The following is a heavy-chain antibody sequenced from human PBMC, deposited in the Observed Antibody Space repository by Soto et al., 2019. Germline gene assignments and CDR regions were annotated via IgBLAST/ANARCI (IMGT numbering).Heavy chain of an antibody. Sequence: QVQLVQSGAEVKKPGSSVKVSCKASGDSFNNDGVNWVRQAPGQGLEWVGGIIPNFGSAKYPQKFRDRVTITADTSTNTVFMELLSLTSEDTAVYYCARGALLDWNHYFAMDVWGQGTSVTVSS. CDR2: IIPNFGSA. J-gene: IGHJ6*02. CDR1: GDSFNNDG. CDR3: ARGALLDWNHYFAMDV. D-gene: IGHD1-1*01. V-gene: IGHV1-69*06.